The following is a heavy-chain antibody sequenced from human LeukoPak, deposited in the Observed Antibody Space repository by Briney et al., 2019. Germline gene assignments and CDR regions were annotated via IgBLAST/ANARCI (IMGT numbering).Heavy chain of an antibody. V-gene: IGHV3-33*08. CDR3: AREQGANYDILTGSLDY. D-gene: IGHD3-9*01. CDR2: IWYDGSNK. J-gene: IGHJ4*02. CDR1: GFTFSSYG. Sequence: PGGSLRLSCAASGFTFSSYGMHWVRQAPGKGLEWVAVIWYDGSNKYYADSVKGRFTISRDNSKNTLYLQMNSLRAEDTAVYYCAREQGANYDILTGSLDYWGQGTLVTVSS.